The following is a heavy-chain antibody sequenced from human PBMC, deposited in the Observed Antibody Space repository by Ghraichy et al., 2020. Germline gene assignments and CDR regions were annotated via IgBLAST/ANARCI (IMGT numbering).Heavy chain of an antibody. CDR3: ARGGGPFDY. J-gene: IGHJ4*02. CDR2: IYRSGST. Sequence: SETLSLTCSVYGGSISSNDYSWNWIRQPPGRGLECIGYIYRSGSTYYNPSLKSRVTMSVDRSKNQFSLKLSSVTAADTAVYYCARGGGPFDYWGQGTLVTVSS. CDR1: GGSISSNDYS. D-gene: IGHD3-16*01. V-gene: IGHV4-30-2*01.